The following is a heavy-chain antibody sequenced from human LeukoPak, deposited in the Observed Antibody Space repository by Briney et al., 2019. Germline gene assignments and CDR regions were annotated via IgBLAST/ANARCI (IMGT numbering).Heavy chain of an antibody. Sequence: ASVKVSCKASGYTFTGYYMHWVRQAPAQGLEWMGRINPNSGGTDYAQQIQGRVTMTRDTSISTAYMELSRLRSDDTAVYYCARGSSGWYYFDYWGQGTLVTVSS. CDR3: ARGSSGWYYFDY. V-gene: IGHV1-2*06. CDR1: GYTFTGYY. D-gene: IGHD6-19*01. CDR2: INPNSGGT. J-gene: IGHJ4*02.